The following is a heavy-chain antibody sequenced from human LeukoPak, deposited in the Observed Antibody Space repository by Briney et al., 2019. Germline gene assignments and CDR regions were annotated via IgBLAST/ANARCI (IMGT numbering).Heavy chain of an antibody. CDR1: GYTFTMYG. J-gene: IGHJ4*02. Sequence: SVKVSCKASGYTFTMYGINWVRQAPGQGLEWMGGIVPIFGSANYAQKFQGRVTITADESTSTAYMELSSLTSEDTAVFYCARVSYGDFQNYFDYWGQGTLVTVSS. CDR3: ARVSYGDFQNYFDY. V-gene: IGHV1-69*13. CDR2: IVPIFGSA. D-gene: IGHD4-17*01.